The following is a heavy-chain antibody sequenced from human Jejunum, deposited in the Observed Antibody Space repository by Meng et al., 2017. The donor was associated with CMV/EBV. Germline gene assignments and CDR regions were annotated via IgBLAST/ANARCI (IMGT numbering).Heavy chain of an antibody. Sequence: GSISSGDYSWSWLRQHPGKGLEWIGYVYYSGSTYYIPSLRSRLAISVDTSTNHFSLRLSSVTAADTAVYYCAGERADSSGYHGFDYWGQGTLVTVSS. CDR1: GSISSGDYS. CDR3: AGERADSSGYHGFDY. D-gene: IGHD3-22*01. CDR2: VYYSGST. V-gene: IGHV4-31*02. J-gene: IGHJ4*02.